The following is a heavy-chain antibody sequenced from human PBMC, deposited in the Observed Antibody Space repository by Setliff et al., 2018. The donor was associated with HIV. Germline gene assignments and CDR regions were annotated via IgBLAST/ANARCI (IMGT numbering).Heavy chain of an antibody. Sequence: PGGSLRLSCAASGFTFSDYYMSWIRQAPGKGLEWVSGISGSGGRTYYADSVRGRFTISRDNSKDTLYLQMHSLRAEDTAIYFCAKDRGDYDPRRYDAWGQGSLVTVSS. D-gene: IGHD4-17*01. CDR3: AKDRGDYDPRRYDA. CDR1: GFTFSDYY. V-gene: IGHV3-23*01. CDR2: ISGSGGRT. J-gene: IGHJ5*02.